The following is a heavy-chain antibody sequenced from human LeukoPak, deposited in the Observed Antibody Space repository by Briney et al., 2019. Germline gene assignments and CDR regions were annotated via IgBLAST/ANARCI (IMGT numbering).Heavy chain of an antibody. CDR1: GFTFSSYT. D-gene: IGHD6-19*01. V-gene: IGHV3-23*01. CDR2: ISGSGGST. CDR3: AKDQDNSGWYAPLDY. J-gene: IGHJ4*02. Sequence: GGSLRLSCAASGFTFSSYTMSWVRQAPGKGLEWVSAISGSGGSTYYADSVKGRFTISRDNSKNTLYLQMNSLRAEDTAVYYCAKDQDNSGWYAPLDYWGQGTLVTVSS.